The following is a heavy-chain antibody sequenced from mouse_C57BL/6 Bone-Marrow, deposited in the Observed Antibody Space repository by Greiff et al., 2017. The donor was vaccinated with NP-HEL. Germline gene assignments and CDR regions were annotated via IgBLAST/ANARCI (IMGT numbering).Heavy chain of an antibody. CDR3: TSSYWDY. J-gene: IGHJ2*01. Sequence: VQLKQSGAELVRPGASVKLSCTASGFNIKDDYMHWVKQRPEQGLEWIGWIDPENGDTEYASKFQGKATITADTSSNTAYLQLSSLTSEDTAVYYCTSSYWDYWGQGTTLTVSS. CDR1: GFNIKDDY. V-gene: IGHV14-4*01. CDR2: IDPENGDT.